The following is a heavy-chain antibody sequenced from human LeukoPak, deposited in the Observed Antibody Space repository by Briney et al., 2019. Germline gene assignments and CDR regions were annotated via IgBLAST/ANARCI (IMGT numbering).Heavy chain of an antibody. Sequence: GRSLRLSCAASGSTFSSYAMHWVRQAPGKGLEWVAVISYDGSNKYYADSVKGRFTISRDNSKNTLYLQMNSLRAEDTAVYYCARDLGGTRWGQGTLVTVSS. CDR2: ISYDGSNK. J-gene: IGHJ4*02. CDR1: GSTFSSYA. D-gene: IGHD6-19*01. V-gene: IGHV3-30-3*01. CDR3: ARDLGGTR.